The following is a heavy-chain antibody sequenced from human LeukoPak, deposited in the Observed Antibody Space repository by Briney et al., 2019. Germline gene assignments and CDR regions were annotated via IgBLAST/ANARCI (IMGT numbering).Heavy chain of an antibody. J-gene: IGHJ4*02. CDR1: GGSISSGGYY. CDR2: IYCSGST. D-gene: IGHD5-12*01. CDR3: ARGGKRGYSAYDN. V-gene: IGHV4-31*03. Sequence: SETLSLTCTVSGGSISSGGYYWSWIRQHPGKGLEWIGYIYCSGSTYYNPSLKSRVTISVDTSKNQFSLKLSSVTAADTAVYYCARGGKRGYSAYDNWGQGTLVTVSS.